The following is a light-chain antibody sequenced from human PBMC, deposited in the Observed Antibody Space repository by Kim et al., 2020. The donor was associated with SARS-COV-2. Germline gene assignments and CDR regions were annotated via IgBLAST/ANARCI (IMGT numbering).Light chain of an antibody. CDR1: QRISSG. J-gene: IGKJ2*01. CDR3: QQYNSYSYT. V-gene: IGKV1-5*03. Sequence: YGSVGDRVTIACRASQRISSGGACYQQKPGKAPKVLIYKASSLESGVPSRFSGSGSGTEFTLAISSLQPDDFATYYCQQYNSYSYTFGQGTKLEI. CDR2: KAS.